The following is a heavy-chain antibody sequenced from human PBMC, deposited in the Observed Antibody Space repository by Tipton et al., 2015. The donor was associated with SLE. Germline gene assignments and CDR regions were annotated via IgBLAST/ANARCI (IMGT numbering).Heavy chain of an antibody. CDR3: ARDEDTYAFDI. CDR1: GGSISSGSYY. Sequence: TLSLTCTVSGGSISSGSYYWSWIRQPAGKGLEWIGRIYTSGSTNYSPSLKSRLTISVDTSKNQFSLKLSSVTAADTAVYYCARDEDTYAFDIWGQGTMVTVSS. J-gene: IGHJ3*02. V-gene: IGHV4-61*02. D-gene: IGHD2-15*01. CDR2: IYTSGST.